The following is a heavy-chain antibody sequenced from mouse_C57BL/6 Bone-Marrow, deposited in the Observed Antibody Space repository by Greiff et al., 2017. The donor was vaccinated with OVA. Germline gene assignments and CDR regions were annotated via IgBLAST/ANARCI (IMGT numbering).Heavy chain of an antibody. CDR2: IHPNSGST. D-gene: IGHD2-1*01. J-gene: IGHJ2*01. Sequence: QVQLQQPGAELVKPGASVKLSCKASGYTFTSYWMHWVKQRPGQGLEWIGMIHPNSGSTNYNEKFKSKATLTVDKSSSTAYMQLSSLTSEDSAVYCCARGGGNYRDIDYWGQGTTLTVSS. V-gene: IGHV1-64*01. CDR3: ARGGGNYRDIDY. CDR1: GYTFTSYW.